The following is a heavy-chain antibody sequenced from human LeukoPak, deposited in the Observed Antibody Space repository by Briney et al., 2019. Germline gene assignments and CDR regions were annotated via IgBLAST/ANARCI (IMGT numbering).Heavy chain of an antibody. CDR2: IIPIFGTA. CDR1: RGTFSSYA. V-gene: IGHV1-69*06. Sequence: SVKVSCKASRGTFSSYAISWVRQAPGQGLEWMGGIIPIFGTANYAQKFQGRVTITADKSTSTANMELSGLRSEDTAVYYCARDGGYYDYVWGSYRFDYWGQGTLVTVSS. D-gene: IGHD3-16*02. CDR3: ARDGGYYDYVWGSYRFDY. J-gene: IGHJ4*02.